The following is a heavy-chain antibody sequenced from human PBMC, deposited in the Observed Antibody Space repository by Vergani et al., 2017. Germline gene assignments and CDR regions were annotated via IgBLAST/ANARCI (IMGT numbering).Heavy chain of an antibody. CDR3: ARDFLTRVTTLDYYYIGV. CDR2: ISYDGNKK. V-gene: IGHV3-30*03. J-gene: IGHJ6*03. CDR1: GFPFSDYG. Sequence: QVPLVESGGGEVQPGRSLRLSCSAAGFPFSDYGVHWVRQAPGKGLEWVSVISYDGNKKNYADSVKGRFTISRDNSKNTLYLEMNALRAEDTAVYYCARDFLTRVTTLDYYYIGVWGKGTTVTVSS. D-gene: IGHD1-1*01.